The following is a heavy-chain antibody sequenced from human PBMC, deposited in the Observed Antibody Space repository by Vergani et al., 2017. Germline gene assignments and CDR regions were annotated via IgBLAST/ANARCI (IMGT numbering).Heavy chain of an antibody. J-gene: IGHJ5*01. V-gene: IGHV3-30*18. Sequence: QVSLVESGGGVVQPGRSLTLTCSASGFGFKNFAMHWVRQAPGKGLEWVATISKDGTHDYYEPSVRGRFAVSRDNFKNTMYLQMNSLRAEDTAIYYCAKGGWNYWFDSWGQGTLVTVSS. CDR2: ISKDGTHD. CDR1: GFGFKNFA. CDR3: AKGGWNYWFDS. D-gene: IGHD1-1*01.